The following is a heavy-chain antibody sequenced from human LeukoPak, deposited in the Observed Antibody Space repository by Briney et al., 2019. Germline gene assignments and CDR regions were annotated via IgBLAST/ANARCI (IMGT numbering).Heavy chain of an antibody. Sequence: GGSLRLSCAASGFTSSSYALNWVRQAPGKGLEWVATVSGSGDRMYHADSVKGRFTISRDNSKNTIHLQMNSLRAEDTALYYCAKAAAAPGFDFWGQGTLVTVSS. CDR1: GFTSSSYA. D-gene: IGHD6-13*01. J-gene: IGHJ4*02. CDR2: VSGSGDRM. V-gene: IGHV3-23*01. CDR3: AKAAAAPGFDF.